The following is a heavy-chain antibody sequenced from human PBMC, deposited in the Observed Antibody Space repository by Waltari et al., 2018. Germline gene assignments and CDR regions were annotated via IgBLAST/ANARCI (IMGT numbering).Heavy chain of an antibody. J-gene: IGHJ3*02. D-gene: IGHD2-21*01. Sequence: PSRGLEWLGRTYYRSKWFNDYAVSVKSRITINPDTSKNQFSLQLSSLTPEDTAVYYCTRGIHSSFDIWGQGTMVTVSS. CDR2: TYYRSKWFN. V-gene: IGHV6-1*01. CDR3: TRGIHSSFDI.